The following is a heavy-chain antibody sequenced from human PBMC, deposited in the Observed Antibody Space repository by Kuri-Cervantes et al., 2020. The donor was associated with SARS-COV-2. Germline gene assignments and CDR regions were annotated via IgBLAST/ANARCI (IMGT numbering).Heavy chain of an antibody. CDR2: IYYSGST. D-gene: IGHD6-19*01. Sequence: SETLSLTCNVSGGSLTSGDYFWTWIRQPPGKGLEWIGYIYYSGSTNYNPSLKSRVTISVDTSKNQFSLKLSSVTAADTAVYYCARDGAGVAVAGTSNWFDPWGQGTLVTVSS. V-gene: IGHV4-61*08. CDR3: ARDGAGVAVAGTSNWFDP. CDR1: GGSLTSGDYF. J-gene: IGHJ5*02.